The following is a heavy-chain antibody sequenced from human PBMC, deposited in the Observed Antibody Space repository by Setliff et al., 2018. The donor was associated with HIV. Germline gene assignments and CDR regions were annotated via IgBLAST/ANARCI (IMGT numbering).Heavy chain of an antibody. J-gene: IGHJ4*02. V-gene: IGHV4-59*11. D-gene: IGHD3-10*01. CDR3: ARGRGVIKEKPFDG. Sequence: SETLSLTCTVSGGSISSHYWSWIRQPPLKGLEWIGYIYYSGSTNYSPSLKSRVTISVDTSKNQFSLRLSSVTAADTAVYYCARGRGVIKEKPFDGWGQGTLVTVSS. CDR2: IYYSGST. CDR1: GGSISSHY.